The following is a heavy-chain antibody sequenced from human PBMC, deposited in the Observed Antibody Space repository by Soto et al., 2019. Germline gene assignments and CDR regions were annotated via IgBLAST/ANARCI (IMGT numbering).Heavy chain of an antibody. CDR3: ARDEGRYFDWLPPDY. CDR2: INSDGSST. J-gene: IGHJ4*02. V-gene: IGHV3-74*01. CDR1: GFTFSSYW. D-gene: IGHD3-9*01. Sequence: WGSLRLSCAASGFTFSSYWMHWVRQAPGKGLAWVSRINSDGSSTSYADSVKGRFTISRDNAKNTLYLQMNSLRAEDTAVYYCARDEGRYFDWLPPDYWGQGTLVTVSS.